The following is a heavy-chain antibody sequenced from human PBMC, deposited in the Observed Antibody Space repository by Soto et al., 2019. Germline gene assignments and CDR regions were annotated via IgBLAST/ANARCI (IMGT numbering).Heavy chain of an antibody. CDR3: TRPIPYLEGLYYFDY. V-gene: IGHV4-39*01. CDR1: GGSISSSGYS. D-gene: IGHD6-19*01. J-gene: IGHJ4*02. Sequence: PSETLSLTCTVSGGSISSSGYSWGWIRPAPGKGLEWIVSIYYSETTYYNPSHNSRVTISVDTSNNQFSLKMSSVTAADTAVYYCTRPIPYLEGLYYFDYWGQGTLVTVSS. CDR2: IYYSETT.